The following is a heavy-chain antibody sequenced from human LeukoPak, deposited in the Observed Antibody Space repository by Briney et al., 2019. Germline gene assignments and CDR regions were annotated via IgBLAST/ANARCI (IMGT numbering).Heavy chain of an antibody. CDR2: ISGSGGST. CDR1: GFTFSSYA. V-gene: IGHV3-23*01. J-gene: IGHJ4*02. D-gene: IGHD2-15*01. Sequence: GGSLRLSCAASGFTFSSYAMGWVRQAPGKGLEWVSAISGSGGSTYYADSVKGRFTISRDNSKNTLYLQMNSLRAEDTAVYYCAKGKYCSGGSCYSYFDYWGQGTLVTVSS. CDR3: AKGKYCSGGSCYSYFDY.